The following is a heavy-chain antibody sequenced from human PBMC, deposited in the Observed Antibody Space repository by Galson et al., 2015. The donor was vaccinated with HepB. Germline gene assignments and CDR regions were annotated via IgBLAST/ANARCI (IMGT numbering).Heavy chain of an antibody. CDR3: ACLWFGEFYYYYYGMDV. V-gene: IGHV3-64D*06. CDR1: GFTFSSYA. CDR2: ISSNGGST. J-gene: IGHJ6*02. D-gene: IGHD3-10*01. Sequence: SLRLSCAASGFTFSSYAMHWVRQAPGKGLEYVSAISSNGGSTYYADSVKGRFTISRDNSKNTLYLQMSSLRAEDTAVYYCACLWFGEFYYYYYGMDVWGRGTTVTVSS.